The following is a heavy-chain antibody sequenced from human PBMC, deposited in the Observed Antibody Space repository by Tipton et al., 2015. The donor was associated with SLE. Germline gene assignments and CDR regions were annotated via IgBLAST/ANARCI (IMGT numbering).Heavy chain of an antibody. V-gene: IGHV1-69-2*01. CDR1: GYRFIDYY. Sequence: QLVQSGAEVKKPGTTVKISCKISGYRFIDYYMHWVQQAPGKGLEWMGLIDPEDGETMYAENFQGRVSMTADTSADTAYMEVRSLRSGDTAVYFCATNTRSGQSYWGQGTLVTVSS. D-gene: IGHD3-3*01. J-gene: IGHJ4*02. CDR2: IDPEDGET. CDR3: ATNTRSGQSY.